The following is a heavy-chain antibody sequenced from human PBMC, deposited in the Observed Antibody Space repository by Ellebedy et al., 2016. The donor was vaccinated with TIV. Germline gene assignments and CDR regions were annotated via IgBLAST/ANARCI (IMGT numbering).Heavy chain of an antibody. Sequence: SETLSLXXAVYGGSFSGYYWSWIRQPPGKGLEWIGYIYYSGSTNYNPSLKSRVTISVDTSKNQFSLKLSSVTAADTAVYYCARVSSSTSMDVWGQGTTVTVSS. J-gene: IGHJ6*02. CDR3: ARVSSSTSMDV. CDR2: IYYSGST. D-gene: IGHD6-19*01. V-gene: IGHV4-59*13. CDR1: GGSFSGYY.